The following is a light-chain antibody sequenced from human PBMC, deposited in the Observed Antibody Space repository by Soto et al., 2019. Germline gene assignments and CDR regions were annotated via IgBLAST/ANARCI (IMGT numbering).Light chain of an antibody. CDR3: QQSYSTPIT. Sequence: DIQMTQSPSSLSASVGDRVTITCQASQDISNYLNWYQQKPGNAPKVLIYAASNLQTGVPSRFSGSGSGTDFTLPINSLQPEDFATYSCQQSYSTPITFGQGTRLEIK. CDR1: QDISNY. V-gene: IGKV1-39*01. CDR2: AAS. J-gene: IGKJ5*01.